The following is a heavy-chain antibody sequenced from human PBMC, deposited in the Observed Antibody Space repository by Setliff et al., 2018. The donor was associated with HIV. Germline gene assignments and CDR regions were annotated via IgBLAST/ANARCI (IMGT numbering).Heavy chain of an antibody. J-gene: IGHJ6*03. CDR2: INHSGGT. D-gene: IGHD2-15*01. CDR1: GGTFSLHY. V-gene: IGHV4-34*01. Sequence: SETLSLTCAVSGGTFSLHYYTWIRQSPLRGLEWIGEINHSGGTRYNPSLESRVTMSLDSSRKQFSLRLISVTAADTAVYFCARGFKNEYEFSGYMDVWGNGTMVTVSS. CDR3: ARGFKNEYEFSGYMDV.